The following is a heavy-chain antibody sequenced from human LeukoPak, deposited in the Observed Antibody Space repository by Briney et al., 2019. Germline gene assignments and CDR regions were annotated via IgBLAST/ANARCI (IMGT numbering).Heavy chain of an antibody. Sequence: QSGGSLRLSCAASGFTFSSYAMSWVRQAPGKGLEWVSDISASGGGTYYADSVKGRFTISRDNSKNTLYLQMNSLRAEDTAVYYCAKEQIIVVVTADFDYWGQGTLVTVSS. V-gene: IGHV3-23*01. CDR2: ISASGGGT. D-gene: IGHD2-21*02. CDR3: AKEQIIVVVTADFDY. CDR1: GFTFSSYA. J-gene: IGHJ4*02.